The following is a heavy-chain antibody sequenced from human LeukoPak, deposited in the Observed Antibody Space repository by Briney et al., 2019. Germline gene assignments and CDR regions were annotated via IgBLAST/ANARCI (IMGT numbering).Heavy chain of an antibody. CDR2: INSAGSIT. CDR3: AREEAQVEGDDAFDF. V-gene: IGHV3-74*01. J-gene: IGHJ3*01. Sequence: QPGGSLRLSCAASGFSFSTYWMHWVRQAPGKGLVWVSRINSAGSITNYADSVKGRFTISRDNAKNTLYLQMNSLRAEDTAVYYCAREEAQVEGDDAFDFWGQGTMVTVSS. CDR1: GFSFSTYW. D-gene: IGHD3-16*01.